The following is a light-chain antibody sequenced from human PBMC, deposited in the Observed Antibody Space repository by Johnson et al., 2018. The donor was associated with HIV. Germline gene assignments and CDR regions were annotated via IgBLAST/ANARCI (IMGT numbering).Light chain of an antibody. CDR3: GAWDSSLTTYV. CDR2: ENN. V-gene: IGLV1-51*02. J-gene: IGLJ1*01. Sequence: QPVLTQPPSVSAAPGQKVTISCSGSSSNIGNNYVSWYQQLPGTAPKVLIHENNKRPSGIPDRFSGSKSGTSATLGITGLQTGDETDYYCGAWDSSLTTYVFGTGTKVTVL. CDR1: SSNIGNNY.